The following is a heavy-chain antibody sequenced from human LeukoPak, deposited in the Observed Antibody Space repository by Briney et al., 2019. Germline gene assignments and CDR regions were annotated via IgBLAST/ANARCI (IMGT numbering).Heavy chain of an antibody. CDR2: IYYSGST. J-gene: IGHJ4*02. CDR3: VRSSRWQLAFDY. CDR1: GGSISSYY. Sequence: PSETLSLTCTVSGGSISSYYWSWIRQPPGKGLEWIGYIYYSGSTNYNPSPMSRVTISVDTSKNQFSLKLSSVTAADTAVYYCVRSSRWQLAFDYWGQGTLVTVSS. V-gene: IGHV4-59*01. D-gene: IGHD6-13*01.